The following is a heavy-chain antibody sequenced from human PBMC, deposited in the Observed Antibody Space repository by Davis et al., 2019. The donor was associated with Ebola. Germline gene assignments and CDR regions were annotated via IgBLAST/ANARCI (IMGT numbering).Heavy chain of an antibody. CDR3: ARGGGLITFGGAAGWFDP. CDR1: GGSFSGYY. CDR2: INHSGST. D-gene: IGHD3-16*01. Sequence: MPSETLSLTCAVYGGSFSGYYWSWIRQPPGKELEWIGEINHSGSTNYNPSLKSRVTISVDTSKNQFSLKLSSVTAADTAVYYCARGGGLITFGGAAGWFDPWGQGTLVTVSS. J-gene: IGHJ5*02. V-gene: IGHV4-34*01.